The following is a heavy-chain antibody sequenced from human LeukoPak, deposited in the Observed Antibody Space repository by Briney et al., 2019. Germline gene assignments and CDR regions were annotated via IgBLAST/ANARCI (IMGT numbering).Heavy chain of an antibody. CDR3: AKKSTTGGGHFDY. V-gene: IGHV3-53*01. Sequence: GGSLRLSCAASGFTVSSNYMSWVRQAPGKGLEWVSVIYSGGSTYYADSVKGRFTISRDNSKDTLYLQMNSLRAEDTAVYYCAKKSTTGGGHFDYWGQGTLVTVSS. CDR1: GFTVSSNY. J-gene: IGHJ4*02. D-gene: IGHD4-17*01. CDR2: IYSGGST.